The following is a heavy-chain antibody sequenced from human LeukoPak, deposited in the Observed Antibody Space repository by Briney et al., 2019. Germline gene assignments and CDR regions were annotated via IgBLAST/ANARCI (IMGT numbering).Heavy chain of an antibody. Sequence: ASVKVSCKSSGYTFTDHYLHWVRHPPAQGLEWMGWVNPNSGHTKYTQKFQGRLTMTRDPSTSTVYIGLNNLRSDDTALYYCARESPYSSSWFDSWGQGTLVTVSS. CDR1: GYTFTDHY. CDR3: ARESPYSSSWFDS. D-gene: IGHD6-13*01. V-gene: IGHV1-2*02. J-gene: IGHJ5*02. CDR2: VNPNSGHT.